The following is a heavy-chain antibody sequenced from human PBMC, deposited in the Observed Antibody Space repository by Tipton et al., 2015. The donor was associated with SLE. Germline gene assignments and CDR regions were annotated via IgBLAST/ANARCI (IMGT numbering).Heavy chain of an antibody. CDR1: GYRFTRYW. Sequence: QLVQSGAEVKKPGESLKISCKGSGYRFTRYWIGWVRQMPGKGLEWMGMIYHSGSTYYNPSLKSRVTISVDTSKNQFSLKLSSVTAADTAVYYCARGDSYFDYGGQGTLVTVSS. J-gene: IGHJ4*02. V-gene: IGHV5-51*03. CDR3: ARGDSYFDY. CDR2: IYHSGST. D-gene: IGHD3-10*01.